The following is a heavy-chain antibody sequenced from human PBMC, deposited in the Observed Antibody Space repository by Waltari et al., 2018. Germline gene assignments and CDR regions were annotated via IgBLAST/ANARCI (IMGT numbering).Heavy chain of an antibody. Sequence: QVQLQQWGAGLLKPSETLSLTCAVYGGSFSGYYWSWIRQPPGKGLEWIGEINHSGSTNYNPSLKSRVTISVDTSKNQFSLKLSSVTAADTAVYYCARGSVSSWFDAFDIWGQGTMVTVSS. J-gene: IGHJ3*02. CDR3: ARGSVSSWFDAFDI. V-gene: IGHV4-34*01. CDR1: GGSFSGYY. CDR2: INHSGST. D-gene: IGHD6-13*01.